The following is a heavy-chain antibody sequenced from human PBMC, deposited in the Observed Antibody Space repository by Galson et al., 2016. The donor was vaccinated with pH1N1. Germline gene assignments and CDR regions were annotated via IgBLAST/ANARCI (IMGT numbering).Heavy chain of an antibody. D-gene: IGHD6-25*01. CDR3: ARDGGRAGAFDI. J-gene: IGHJ3*02. CDR2: IIPLFGTG. Sequence: SVKVSCKASRGTFSNYVINWVRQAPGQGLEWMGGIIPLFGTGYNARNFQGRFTITADKSTSTTYMELNSLTSEDTALYFCARDGGRAGAFDIWGPGTMVNVSS. V-gene: IGHV1-69*06. CDR1: RGTFSNYV.